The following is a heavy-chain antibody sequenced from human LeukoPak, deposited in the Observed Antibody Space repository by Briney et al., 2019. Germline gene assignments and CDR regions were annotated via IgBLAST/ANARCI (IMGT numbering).Heavy chain of an antibody. V-gene: IGHV3-21*01. CDR2: ISSSSSYI. D-gene: IGHD5-18*01. CDR3: ARAGYSYGFRVFDY. J-gene: IGHJ4*02. Sequence: GGSLRLSCAASGFTFSTYSMNWVRQAPGKGLEWVSSISSSSSYIYYADSVKGRFTISRDNAKNSLYLQMNSLRAEDTAVYYCARAGYSYGFRVFDYWGQGTLVTVSS. CDR1: GFTFSTYS.